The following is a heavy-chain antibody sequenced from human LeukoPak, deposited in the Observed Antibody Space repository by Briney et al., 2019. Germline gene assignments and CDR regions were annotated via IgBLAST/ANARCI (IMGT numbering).Heavy chain of an antibody. CDR2: IYYSGST. Sequence: SQTLSLTCTVSGGSISSGGYYWSRIRQHPGKGLEWIGYIYYSGSTYYNPSLKRRVSIAVDTSKNQFSLKLSSVTAADTAAYYCARDRPSITMVRGVLTNKADAFDIWGQGTMVTVSS. CDR3: ARDRPSITMVRGVLTNKADAFDI. D-gene: IGHD3-10*01. CDR1: GGSISSGGYY. J-gene: IGHJ3*02. V-gene: IGHV4-31*03.